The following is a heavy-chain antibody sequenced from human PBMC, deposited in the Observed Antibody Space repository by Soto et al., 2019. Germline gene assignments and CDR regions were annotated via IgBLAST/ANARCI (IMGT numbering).Heavy chain of an antibody. D-gene: IGHD2-15*01. J-gene: IGHJ4*02. V-gene: IGHV4-31*03. Sequence: TLSLTCTVSGGSISSGGYYWSWIRQHPGKGLEWIGYIYYSGSTYYNPSLKSRVTISVDTSKNQFSLKLSSVTAADTAVYYCARGPCSGGSCYLNHFDYWGQGTLVTVSS. CDR3: ARGPCSGGSCYLNHFDY. CDR1: GGSISSGGYY. CDR2: IYYSGST.